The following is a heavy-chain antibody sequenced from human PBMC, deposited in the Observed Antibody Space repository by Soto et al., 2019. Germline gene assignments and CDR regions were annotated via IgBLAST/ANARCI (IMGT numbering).Heavy chain of an antibody. D-gene: IGHD1-26*01. J-gene: IGHJ5*02. V-gene: IGHV1-46*01. CDR1: GYTFTSYY. Sequence: QVQLVQSGAEVKKPGASVKVSCKASGYTFTSYYMHWVRQAPGQGLEWMGIINPSGGSTSYAQKCQGGATRTRDTSRSTVDRGLSSLWCGETAVYYGGGGGMGAAGGGFDPWGQGTLVTVSS. CDR2: INPSGGST. CDR3: GGGGMGAAGGGFDP.